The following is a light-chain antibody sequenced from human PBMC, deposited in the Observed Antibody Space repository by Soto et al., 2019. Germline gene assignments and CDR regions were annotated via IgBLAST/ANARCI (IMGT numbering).Light chain of an antibody. J-gene: IGKJ1*01. V-gene: IGKV3-20*01. CDR3: HQRQSWPRT. CDR1: QRLSSSY. CDR2: GAS. Sequence: EVVLAQSPGTLSLSPGERATLSCRASQRLSSSYLAWYQQKPGQAPRLLIYGASSRATGIPDRFSGSGSGTDFTLTISDVQPEDFALYYCHQRQSWPRTFGQGTKVDI.